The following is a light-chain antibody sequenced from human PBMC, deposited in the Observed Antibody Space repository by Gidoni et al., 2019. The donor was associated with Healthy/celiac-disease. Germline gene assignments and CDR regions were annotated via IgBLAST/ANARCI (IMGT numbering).Light chain of an antibody. J-gene: IGKJ2*01. CDR3: QQYNNWPPWYT. V-gene: IGKV3-15*01. CDR1: QSVSSN. Sequence: EIVMTQSPATLSVSPGERATLSCRASQSVSSNLAWYQQKPGQAPRLLIYGASTRATGIPARFSGSGSVTEFTLTISSLQSEDFAVYYCQQYNNWPPWYTFXQXTKLEIK. CDR2: GAS.